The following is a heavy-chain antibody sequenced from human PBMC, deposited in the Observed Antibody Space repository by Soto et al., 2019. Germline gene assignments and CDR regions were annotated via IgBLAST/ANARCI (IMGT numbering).Heavy chain of an antibody. CDR1: GFAFSSEW. CDR2: IDPYDTGI. V-gene: IGHV3-74*01. J-gene: IGHJ4*02. D-gene: IGHD2-15*01. CDR3: TSNTFGARDS. Sequence: GGSLRLSCAASGFAFSSEWMHWVRQAPGKGLVWVSRIDPYDTGITYADSVKGRFTISRDNAKNTLYLQMNSLRAEDTAVYYCTSNTFGARDSWGQGTLVTVSS.